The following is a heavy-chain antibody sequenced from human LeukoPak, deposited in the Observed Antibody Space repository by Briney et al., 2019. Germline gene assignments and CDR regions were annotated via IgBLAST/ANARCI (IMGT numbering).Heavy chain of an antibody. CDR3: AKDYQQLVMAPQFDP. CDR2: IRGSGSTS. D-gene: IGHD6-13*01. J-gene: IGHJ5*02. CDR1: GFTFSSYA. V-gene: IGHV3-23*01. Sequence: QPGGSLRLSCVASGFTFSSYAMTWVRQAPGKGLEWVSSIRGSGSTSYYADSVKGRFTISRDNSKNTLYLQMNSLRAEDTAVYYCAKDYQQLVMAPQFDPWGQGTLVTVSS.